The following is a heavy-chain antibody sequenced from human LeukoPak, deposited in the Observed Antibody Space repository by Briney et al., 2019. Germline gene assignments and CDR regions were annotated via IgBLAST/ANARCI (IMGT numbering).Heavy chain of an antibody. D-gene: IGHD2-21*02. J-gene: IGHJ4*02. V-gene: IGHV1-18*01. CDR3: ARDTRVAYCGGDCYSHFDY. CDR1: GYTFTSYG. CDR2: ISAYNGNT. Sequence: ASVKVSCKASGYTFTSYGISWVRQAPGQGLEWMGWISAYNGNTNYAQKLQGRVTMTTDTSTSTAYMELRSLRSDDTAVYYCARDTRVAYCGGDCYSHFDYWGQGTLVTVSS.